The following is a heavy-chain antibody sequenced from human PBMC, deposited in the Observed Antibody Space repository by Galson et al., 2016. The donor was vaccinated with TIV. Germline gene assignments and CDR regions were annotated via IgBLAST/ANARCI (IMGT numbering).Heavy chain of an antibody. D-gene: IGHD4-17*01. CDR1: GFSFSDYY. J-gene: IGHJ3*02. Sequence: SLRLSCAASGFSFSDYYMTWIRQAPGKGLEWVSYISHSGTTIYYADSVMGRFTISRDNAKNSLHLQMNSLRAEDTAVYYCARVSVAGDYRGGDDAFDIWGLGTMVSVSS. CDR2: ISHSGTTI. CDR3: ARVSVAGDYRGGDDAFDI. V-gene: IGHV3-11*01.